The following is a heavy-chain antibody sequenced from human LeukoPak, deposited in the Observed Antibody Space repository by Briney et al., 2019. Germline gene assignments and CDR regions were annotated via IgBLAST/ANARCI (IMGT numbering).Heavy chain of an antibody. J-gene: IGHJ4*02. CDR3: ARGTAATAGIDY. D-gene: IGHD6-13*01. CDR2: INTDGSST. CDR1: GFTFSGYW. V-gene: IGHV3-74*01. Sequence: GGSLRLSCAASGFTFSGYWMHWVRQAPGKGLVWVSHINTDGSSTTYGDSAKGRFTVSRDNAKNTLFLQMDSLRVEDTAVYYCARGTAATAGIDYWGQGTLVTVSS.